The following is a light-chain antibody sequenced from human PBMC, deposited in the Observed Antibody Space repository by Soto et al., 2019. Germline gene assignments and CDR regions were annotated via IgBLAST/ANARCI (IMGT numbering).Light chain of an antibody. J-gene: IGLJ2*01. CDR1: TSDVGGYKY. Sequence: QAVVTQPASVSASPGESITISCTGTTSDVGGYKYVSWYQQHPGKAPKLMIYQVSNRPSGVSDRFSGSKSGNTASLTISGVQAEDEADYYCSSYRSSRTYVVFGGGTKLTVL. CDR3: SSYRSSRTYVV. CDR2: QVS. V-gene: IGLV2-14*01.